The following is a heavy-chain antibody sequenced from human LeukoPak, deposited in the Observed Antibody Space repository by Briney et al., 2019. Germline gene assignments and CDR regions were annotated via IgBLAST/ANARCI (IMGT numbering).Heavy chain of an antibody. V-gene: IGHV3-21*01. D-gene: IGHD4-17*01. Sequence: GGSLRLSCAASGFTFSSYSMNWVRQAAGKGLEWVSSISSSSSYIYYADSVKGRFTISRDNAKNSLYLQMNSLRAEDTAVYYCARDAVGTVDYWGQGTLVTVSS. CDR1: GFTFSSYS. CDR3: ARDAVGTVDY. CDR2: ISSSSSYI. J-gene: IGHJ4*02.